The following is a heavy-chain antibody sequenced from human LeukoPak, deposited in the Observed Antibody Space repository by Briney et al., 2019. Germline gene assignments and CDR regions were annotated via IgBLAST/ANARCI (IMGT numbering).Heavy chain of an antibody. CDR2: IYTSGST. CDR3: ARQIYCGGDCPFDY. V-gene: IGHV4-4*09. J-gene: IGHJ4*02. Sequence: SEILSLTCTVSGGSISSYYWSWIRQPPGKGLEWIGYIYTSGSTNYNPSLKSRVTVSVDTSKNQFSLKLSSVTAADTAVYYCARQIYCGGDCPFDYWGQGTLVTVSS. CDR1: GGSISSYY. D-gene: IGHD2-21*02.